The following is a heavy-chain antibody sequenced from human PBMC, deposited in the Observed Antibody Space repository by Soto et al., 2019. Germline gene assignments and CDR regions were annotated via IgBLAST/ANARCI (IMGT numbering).Heavy chain of an antibody. D-gene: IGHD2-21*02. J-gene: IGHJ4*02. CDR1: GFTFSSYG. V-gene: IGHV3-30*03. Sequence: PGGSLRLSCAASGFTFSSYGMHWVRQAPGKGLEWVAVISYDGSNKYYADSVKGRFTISRDNSKNTLYLQMNSLRAEDTAVYYCAIGGNSYYWGQGTLVTVSS. CDR2: ISYDGSNK. CDR3: AIGGNSYY.